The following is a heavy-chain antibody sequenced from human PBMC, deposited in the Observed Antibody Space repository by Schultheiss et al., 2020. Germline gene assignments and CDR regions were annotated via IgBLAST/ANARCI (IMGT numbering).Heavy chain of an antibody. CDR2: ISYDGSNK. J-gene: IGHJ4*02. V-gene: IGHV3-30*03. Sequence: GESLKISCAASGFTFSSYGMHWVRQAPGKGLEWVAVISYDGSNKYYADSVKGRFTISRDNAKNSLYLQMNSLRAEDTAVYYCARDRSGGSGWPPGIYYWGQGTLVTVSS. CDR1: GFTFSSYG. CDR3: ARDRSGGSGWPPGIYY. D-gene: IGHD6-19*01.